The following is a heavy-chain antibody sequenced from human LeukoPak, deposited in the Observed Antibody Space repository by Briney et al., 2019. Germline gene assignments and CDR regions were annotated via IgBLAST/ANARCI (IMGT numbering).Heavy chain of an antibody. CDR1: GFTFSSYS. V-gene: IGHV3-21*01. Sequence: GGSLRLSCAASGFTFSSYSMNWVRQAPGKGLEWVSSISSSSSYIYYADSVKGRFTISRDNAKNSLYLQMNSLRAEGTAVYYCARGFQYCSGGSCYPYYFDYWGQGTLVIVSS. D-gene: IGHD2-15*01. CDR2: ISSSSSYI. CDR3: ARGFQYCSGGSCYPYYFDY. J-gene: IGHJ4*02.